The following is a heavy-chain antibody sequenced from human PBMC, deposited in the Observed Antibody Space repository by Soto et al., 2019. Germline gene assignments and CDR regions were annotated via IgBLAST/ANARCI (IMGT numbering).Heavy chain of an antibody. Sequence: PSETLSLTCTVSGGSISNGGYYWTWIRQLPGKGLEWIGYVYYRGGAYYTPSLHSRVTISLDTSKTQFSMRLKSVTAPDRAVYSCARGGTDHISSHKFGFDVWGQGPTVTVFS. J-gene: IGHJ6*02. CDR2: VYYRGGA. CDR3: ARGGTDHISSHKFGFDV. D-gene: IGHD6-6*01. CDR1: GGSISNGGYY. V-gene: IGHV4-31*03.